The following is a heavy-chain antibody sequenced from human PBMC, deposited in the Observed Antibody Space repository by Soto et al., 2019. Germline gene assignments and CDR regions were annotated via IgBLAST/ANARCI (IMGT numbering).Heavy chain of an antibody. Sequence: GGSLRLSCAASGFTFSSYAMSWVRQAPGKGLEWVSAISGSGRSTYYADSVKGRFTISRDNSKNTLYLQMNSLRAEDTAVYYCAKGSVPAAIYYYYMDVWGKGTTVTVSS. CDR2: ISGSGRST. J-gene: IGHJ6*03. CDR1: GFTFSSYA. V-gene: IGHV3-23*01. D-gene: IGHD2-2*02. CDR3: AKGSVPAAIYYYYMDV.